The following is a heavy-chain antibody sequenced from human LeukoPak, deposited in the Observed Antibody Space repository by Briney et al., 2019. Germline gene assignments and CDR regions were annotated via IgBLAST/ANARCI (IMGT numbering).Heavy chain of an antibody. CDR2: IYTSGST. D-gene: IGHD3-10*01. CDR1: GGSISSYY. Sequence: SETLSLTCTVSGGSISSYYWSWIRQPAGKGLEWIGRIYTSGSTNYNPPLKSRVTMSVDTSKNQFSLKLSSVTAADTAVYYCARMGRHGSGSYGTGVDYWGQGTLVTVSS. CDR3: ARMGRHGSGSYGTGVDY. V-gene: IGHV4-4*07. J-gene: IGHJ4*02.